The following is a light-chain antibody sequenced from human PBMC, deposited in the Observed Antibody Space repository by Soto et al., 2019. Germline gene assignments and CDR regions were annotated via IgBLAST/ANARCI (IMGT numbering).Light chain of an antibody. CDR3: ASYTISSTPLDV. J-gene: IGLJ1*01. V-gene: IGLV2-14*01. CDR2: DVS. Sequence: QSALTQPASVSGSPGQSITISCTGTSSDVGASNYVSWYQQYPGMAPKLMIYDVSNRPSGVSNRFSGSKSGNTASLAISGLQAEDDADYYCASYTISSTPLDVFGTGTKVTVL. CDR1: SSDVGASNY.